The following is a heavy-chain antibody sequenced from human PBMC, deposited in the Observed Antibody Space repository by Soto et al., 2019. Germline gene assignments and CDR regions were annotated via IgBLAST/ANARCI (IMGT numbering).Heavy chain of an antibody. Sequence: EVQLVESGGGLVQPGGSLRLSCTASGFAVRHNYMTWVRQAPGKGLEWVSLIYSGGDTAYADSVKGRFTISRHTSQNKLYHRITSLVAEDSAVYYCARKTDSIPSGGDVWGKGTAVTVSS. D-gene: IGHD3-10*01. CDR1: GFAVRHNY. CDR3: ARKTDSIPSGGDV. CDR2: IYSGGDT. V-gene: IGHV3-53*04. J-gene: IGHJ6*04.